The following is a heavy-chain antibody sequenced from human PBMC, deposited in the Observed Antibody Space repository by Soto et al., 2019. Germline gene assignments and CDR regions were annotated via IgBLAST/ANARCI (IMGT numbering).Heavy chain of an antibody. Sequence: QVQLVQSGAEVKKPGSSVKVSCKASGGTFSSYAISWVRQAPGQGLEWMGGIIPIFGTANYAQKFQGRVTITADESTSTDYMELSSLRSEDTAVYYSAREWGLKGSSGYFPLYSYAFDIWGQGTMVTVSS. V-gene: IGHV1-69*01. CDR3: AREWGLKGSSGYFPLYSYAFDI. D-gene: IGHD3-22*01. J-gene: IGHJ3*02. CDR1: GGTFSSYA. CDR2: IIPIFGTA.